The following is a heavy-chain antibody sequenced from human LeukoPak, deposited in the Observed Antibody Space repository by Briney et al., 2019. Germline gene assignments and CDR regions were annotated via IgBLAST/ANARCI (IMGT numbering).Heavy chain of an antibody. Sequence: SETLSLTCTVSGASIIIYYGGWFGQPPGKGREGIGYIYYSGSTNYNPSLKSRVTISVDTSKNQFSLKLSSVTAADTAVYYCASSGDILTGPNWFDPWGQGTLVTVSS. V-gene: IGHV4-59*01. CDR2: IYYSGST. CDR1: GASIIIYY. CDR3: ASSGDILTGPNWFDP. D-gene: IGHD3-9*01. J-gene: IGHJ5*02.